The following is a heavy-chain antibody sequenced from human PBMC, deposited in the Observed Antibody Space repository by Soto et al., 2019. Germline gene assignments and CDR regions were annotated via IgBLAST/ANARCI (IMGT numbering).Heavy chain of an antibody. V-gene: IGHV1-46*03. D-gene: IGHD2-15*01. CDR2: INPSGGST. Sequence: ASVKVSCKASGYTFTSYYMHWVRQAPGQGLEWMGIINPSGGSTSYAQKFQGRVTMTRDTSTSTVYMELSSLRSEDTAVYYCATQRYCSGGSCRSFDYWGQGTLVTVSS. J-gene: IGHJ4*02. CDR3: ATQRYCSGGSCRSFDY. CDR1: GYTFTSYY.